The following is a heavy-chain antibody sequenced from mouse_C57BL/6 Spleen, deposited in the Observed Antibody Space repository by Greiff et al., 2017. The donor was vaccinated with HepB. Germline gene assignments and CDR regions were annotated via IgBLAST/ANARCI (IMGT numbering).Heavy chain of an antibody. Sequence: QVQLQQSGAELVKPGASVKLSCKASGYTFTSYWMQWVKQRPGQGLEWIGEIDPSDSYTNYNQKFKGKATLTVDTSSSTAYMQLSSLTSEDSAVYYCARSRGTHGYFDVWGTGTTVTVSS. CDR1: GYTFTSYW. J-gene: IGHJ1*03. CDR2: IDPSDSYT. CDR3: ARSRGTHGYFDV. D-gene: IGHD3-3*01. V-gene: IGHV1-50*01.